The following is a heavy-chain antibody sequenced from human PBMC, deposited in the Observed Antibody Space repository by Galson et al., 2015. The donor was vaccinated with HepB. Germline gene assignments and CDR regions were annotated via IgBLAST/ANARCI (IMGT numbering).Heavy chain of an antibody. Sequence: SETLSLTCTVSGGSVSSGSYYWSWIRQPPGKGLEWIGYIYYSGSTNYNPSLKSRVTISVDTSKNQFSLKLSSVTAADTAVYYCARTPSDLGSNWFDPWGQGTLVTVSS. CDR3: ARTPSDLGSNWFDP. CDR1: GGSVSSGSYY. CDR2: IYYSGST. J-gene: IGHJ5*02. D-gene: IGHD3-10*02. V-gene: IGHV4-61*01.